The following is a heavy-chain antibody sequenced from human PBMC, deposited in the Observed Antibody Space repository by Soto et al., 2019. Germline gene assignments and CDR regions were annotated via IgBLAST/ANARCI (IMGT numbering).Heavy chain of an antibody. CDR1: GFTFSSYS. J-gene: IGHJ4*02. Sequence: GGSLRLSCAASGFTFSSYSMNWVRQAPGKGLEWVSSISSSSSYIYYADSVKGRFTISRDNSKNSLYLQMNSLRAEDTAVYYCARTDKFNSQSSGWANRFDYWGRGTLVTVSS. CDR2: ISSSSSYI. D-gene: IGHD6-19*01. V-gene: IGHV3-21*04. CDR3: ARTDKFNSQSSGWANRFDY.